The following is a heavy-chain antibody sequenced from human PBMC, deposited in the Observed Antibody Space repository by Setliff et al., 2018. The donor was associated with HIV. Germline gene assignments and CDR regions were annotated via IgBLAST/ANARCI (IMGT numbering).Heavy chain of an antibody. CDR1: GGSINSDYY. CDR3: ARATGPTYYFDF. J-gene: IGHJ4*01. V-gene: IGHV4-38-2*02. CDR2: IFQSGST. Sequence: PSETLSLTCTVSGGSINSDYYWAWIRQPPGRGLEWIGHIFQSGSTYYSPSLKNRVSMSVDTSQNQFSLRLTSVTAADTAFYFCARATGPTYYFDFWGHGNLVTVSS.